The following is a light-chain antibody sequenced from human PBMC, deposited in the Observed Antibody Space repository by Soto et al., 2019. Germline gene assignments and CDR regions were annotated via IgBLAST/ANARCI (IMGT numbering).Light chain of an antibody. Sequence: QSALTQPASVSGSPGQSITISCTGTSGDVGGYYYVSWYQQLPGKAPKLMISEVSNRPSGVSNRFSGSILGNKAALTITGAQADDESDYYCVLYMGSGILVFGGGTKLTVL. V-gene: IGLV2-14*01. J-gene: IGLJ2*01. CDR3: VLYMGSGILV. CDR1: SGDVGGYYY. CDR2: EVS.